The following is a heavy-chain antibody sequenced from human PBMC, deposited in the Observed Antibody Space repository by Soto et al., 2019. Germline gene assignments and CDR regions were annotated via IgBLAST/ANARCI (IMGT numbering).Heavy chain of an antibody. D-gene: IGHD5-12*01. CDR1: GFTFSSYA. Sequence: EVQLVESGGGLVQPGGSLRLSCAASGFTFSSYAMHWVRQAPGKGLEYVSAISSNGGSTYYANSVKGRFTISRDNSKNTLYLQMGSLRAEDMAVYYCARDASYSGYGDYWGQGTLVTVSS. V-gene: IGHV3-64*01. J-gene: IGHJ4*02. CDR2: ISSNGGST. CDR3: ARDASYSGYGDY.